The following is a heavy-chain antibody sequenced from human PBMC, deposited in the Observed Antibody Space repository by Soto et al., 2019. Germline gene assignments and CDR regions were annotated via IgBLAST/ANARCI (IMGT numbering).Heavy chain of an antibody. CDR3: ARGGRCSDYYYYFGMDV. V-gene: IGHV1-46*01. J-gene: IGHJ6*02. D-gene: IGHD2-15*01. CDR2: INTRGGSP. Sequence: ASVKVSCKAFGYTFTICYIHWVRQAPGQGLEWMGVINTRGGSPTDAQNVQDRVSRTRNTSTSTVYMELSSLKSEDAAVYYVARGGRCSDYYYYFGMDVWGQGTTVTVSS. CDR1: GYTFTICY.